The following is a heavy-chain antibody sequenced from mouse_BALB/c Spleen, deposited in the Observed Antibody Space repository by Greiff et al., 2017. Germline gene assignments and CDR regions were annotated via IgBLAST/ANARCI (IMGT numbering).Heavy chain of an antibody. J-gene: IGHJ4*01. CDR1: GFNIKDTY. Sequence: VQLQQSGAELVKPGASVKLSCTASGFNIKDTYMHWVKQRPEQGLEWIGWIDPENGNTIYDPKFQGKASITADTSSNTAYLQLSSLTSEDTAVYYCARRRAMDYWGQGTSVTVSS. CDR2: IDPENGNT. V-gene: IGHV14-3*02. CDR3: ARRRAMDY.